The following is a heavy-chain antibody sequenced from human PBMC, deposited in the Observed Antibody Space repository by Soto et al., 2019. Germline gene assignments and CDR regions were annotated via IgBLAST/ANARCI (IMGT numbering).Heavy chain of an antibody. J-gene: IGHJ4*02. CDR2: ISSSSSYI. V-gene: IGHV3-21*01. Sequence: GGSLRLSCAASGFTFSSYSMNWVRQAPGKGLEWVSSISSSSSYIYYADSVKGRFTISRDNAKNSLYLQMNSLRAEDTAVYYCARDSHRSGWYSHRTPFDYWGQGTLVTVSS. CDR3: ARDSHRSGWYSHRTPFDY. CDR1: GFTFSSYS. D-gene: IGHD6-19*01.